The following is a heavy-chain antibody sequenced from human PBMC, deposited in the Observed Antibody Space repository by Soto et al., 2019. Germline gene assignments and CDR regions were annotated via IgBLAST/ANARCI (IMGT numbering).Heavy chain of an antibody. Sequence: SVKVSCKASGGSISSYTIIWVRQAPGQGLEWMGRIIPILGIANYAQKFQGRVTITADKSTSTAYMELSSLRSEDTAVYYCARALGYCSGGSCLNWFDPWGQGTLVTVSS. CDR1: GGSISSYT. CDR2: IIPILGIA. D-gene: IGHD2-15*01. CDR3: ARALGYCSGGSCLNWFDP. V-gene: IGHV1-69*02. J-gene: IGHJ5*02.